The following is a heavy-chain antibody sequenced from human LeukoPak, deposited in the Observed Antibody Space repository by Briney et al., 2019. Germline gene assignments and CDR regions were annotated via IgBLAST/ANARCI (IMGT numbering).Heavy chain of an antibody. CDR3: AATVVTRDYFDY. V-gene: IGHV3-23*01. CDR2: ISGSGGDT. J-gene: IGHJ4*02. CDR1: GFTFNSYA. D-gene: IGHD4-23*01. Sequence: GGSLRLSCAASGFTFNSYAMSWVRQAPGKGLEWVSAISGSGGDTYYADSVKGRFTISRDNSKNTLYLQMNSLRAGDTAVYYCAATVVTRDYFDYWGQGTLVTVSS.